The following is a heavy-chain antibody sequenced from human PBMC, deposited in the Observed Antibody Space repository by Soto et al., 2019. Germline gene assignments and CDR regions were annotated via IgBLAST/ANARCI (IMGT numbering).Heavy chain of an antibody. Sequence: GGSLRLSCAASGFTFSSYAMSWVRQAPGKGLEWVSAISGSGGSTYYADSVKGRFTISRDNSKNTLYLQMNSLRAEDTAVYYCAKRRPPDIVVVPAAMRGPKYYFDYWGQGTLVTVSS. V-gene: IGHV3-23*01. CDR1: GFTFSSYA. J-gene: IGHJ4*02. D-gene: IGHD2-2*01. CDR3: AKRRPPDIVVVPAAMRGPKYYFDY. CDR2: ISGSGGST.